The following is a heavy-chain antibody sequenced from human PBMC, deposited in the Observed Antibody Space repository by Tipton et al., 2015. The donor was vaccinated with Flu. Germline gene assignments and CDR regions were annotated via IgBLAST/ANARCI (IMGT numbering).Heavy chain of an antibody. J-gene: IGHJ3*02. CDR2: IYYSGST. Sequence: TLSLTCTVSGGSVSSGSYYWSWIRQPPGKGLEWIGYIYYSGSTNYNPSLKSRVTISVDTSKNQFSLKLSSVTAADTAVYYCARDRPARVSSGWYRAFDIWGQETMVTVSS. CDR1: GGSVSSGSYY. V-gene: IGHV4-61*01. D-gene: IGHD6-19*01. CDR3: ARDRPARVSSGWYRAFDI.